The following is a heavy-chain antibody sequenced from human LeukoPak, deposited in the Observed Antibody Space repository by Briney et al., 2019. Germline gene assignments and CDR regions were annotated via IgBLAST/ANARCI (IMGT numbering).Heavy chain of an antibody. CDR2: VKQDGSEM. J-gene: IGHJ4*02. CDR1: GFTFSDYW. V-gene: IGHV3-7*01. D-gene: IGHD2-15*01. CDR3: ARNPRNLGYGDY. Sequence: GGSLRLSCAASGFTFSDYWMTWVRQAPGKGLEWVANVKQDGSEMYYVDSVKGRFTISRDNAKNSLYLQMKSLRAEDTAVYYCARNPRNLGYGDYWGQGTLVTVSS.